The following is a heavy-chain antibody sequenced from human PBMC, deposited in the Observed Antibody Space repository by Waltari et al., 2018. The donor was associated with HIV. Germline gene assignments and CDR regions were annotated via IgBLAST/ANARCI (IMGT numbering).Heavy chain of an antibody. V-gene: IGHV3-21*01. J-gene: IGHJ4*02. D-gene: IGHD2-15*01. Sequence: EVQLVDSGGGLVKPGGSQRLSCAVTGFTLSRYNMAWVRQAPGKGLEWVSSISFSSDYIYYADSVKGRFTISRDNAKNSLFLQMNSLRDEDTAVYYCARFGPGSGSFFFDYWGQGTLVTVSS. CDR3: ARFGPGSGSFFFDY. CDR2: ISFSSDYI. CDR1: GFTLSRYN.